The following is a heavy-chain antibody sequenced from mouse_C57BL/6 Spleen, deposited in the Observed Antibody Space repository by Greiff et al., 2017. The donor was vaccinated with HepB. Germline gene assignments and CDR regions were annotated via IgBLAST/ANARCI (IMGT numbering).Heavy chain of an antibody. CDR1: GFTFSSYA. Sequence: EVNVVESGGGLVKPGGSLKLSCAASGFTFSSYAMSWVRQTPEKRLEWVATISDGGSYTYYPDNVKGRCTISRDNAKNNLYLQMSHLKSEDTAMYYCAREDYGSSSRYFDVWGTGTTVTVSS. CDR2: ISDGGSYT. J-gene: IGHJ1*03. CDR3: AREDYGSSSRYFDV. V-gene: IGHV5-4*01. D-gene: IGHD1-1*01.